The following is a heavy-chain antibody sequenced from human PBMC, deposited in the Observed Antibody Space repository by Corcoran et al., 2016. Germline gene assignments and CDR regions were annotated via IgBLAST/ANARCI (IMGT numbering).Heavy chain of an antibody. V-gene: IGHV3-33*01. CDR1: VFTFSDYG. Sequence: QVQLVESGGGVVQPGRSLRVSCAASVFTFSDYGIHWVRQAPGKGLEWVAIIYSDGSNEHYADSVKGRFTISRDNSKNTVSLQMNSLRAEDTAVYYCARDKGWYLDYWGQGTLVTVSS. CDR2: IYSDGSNE. CDR3: ARDKGWYLDY. D-gene: IGHD6-19*01. J-gene: IGHJ4*02.